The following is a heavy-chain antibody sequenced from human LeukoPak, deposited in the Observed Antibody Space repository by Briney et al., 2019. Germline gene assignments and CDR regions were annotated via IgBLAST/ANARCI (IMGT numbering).Heavy chain of an antibody. Sequence: ASVKVSCKAPGYTFTNHGITWVRQAPGQGLEWMGWISAYNGDTKYAQKLQGRVTMTTDTSTNTAYMELRSLRSDDTAVYYCARDPSNSSGFHPHSDYWGQGTLVTVSS. CDR1: GYTFTNHG. J-gene: IGHJ4*02. CDR2: ISAYNGDT. V-gene: IGHV1-18*01. CDR3: ARDPSNSSGFHPHSDY. D-gene: IGHD3-22*01.